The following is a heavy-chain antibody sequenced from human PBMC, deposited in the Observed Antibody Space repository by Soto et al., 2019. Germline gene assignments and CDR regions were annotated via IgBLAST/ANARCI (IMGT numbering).Heavy chain of an antibody. CDR3: ARGYDSSGWYYYYYCMDV. V-gene: IGHV1-8*01. Sequence: QVQLVQSGSEVKKPGASVKVSCKASGYTFTSYDINWVRQATGQGLEWMGWMNPNSGNTGYAQKFQGRVTMTMNTSISTAYMELSSLRSEDTAVYYCARGYDSSGWYYYYYCMDVWGQGTTVTVSS. J-gene: IGHJ6*01. CDR1: GYTFTSYD. CDR2: MNPNSGNT. D-gene: IGHD6-19*01.